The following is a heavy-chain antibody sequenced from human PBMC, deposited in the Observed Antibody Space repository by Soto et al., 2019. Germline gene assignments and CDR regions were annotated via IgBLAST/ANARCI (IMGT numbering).Heavy chain of an antibody. D-gene: IGHD6-13*01. V-gene: IGHV3-23*01. Sequence: GGSLRLSCAASGFTFSSYAMSWVRQAPGKGLEWVSAISGSGGSKYYADSVKGRFTISRDNSKNTLYLQMNSLRAEDTAVYYCARDDIAAAGSDYWGQGTLVTVSS. CDR3: ARDDIAAAGSDY. CDR1: GFTFSSYA. CDR2: ISGSGGSK. J-gene: IGHJ4*02.